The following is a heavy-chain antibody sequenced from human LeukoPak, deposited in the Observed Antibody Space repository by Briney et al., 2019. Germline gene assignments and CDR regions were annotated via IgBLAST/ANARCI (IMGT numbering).Heavy chain of an antibody. CDR2: FHFGGST. D-gene: IGHD6-13*01. V-gene: IGHV4-59*01. CDR1: GGSISSYY. J-gene: IGHJ3*02. CDR3: ARFVGSSWLGFDM. Sequence: PSETLSLTCTVSGGSISSYYWSWIRQPPGKGLEWIGYFHFGGSTNYNPSLKSRVTISVDTSNNQFSLKLRSVTAADTAVYYCARFVGSSWLGFDMWGHGTMVTVSS.